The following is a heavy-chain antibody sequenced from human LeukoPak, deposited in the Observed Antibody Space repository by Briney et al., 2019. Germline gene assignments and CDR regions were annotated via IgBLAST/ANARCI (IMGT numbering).Heavy chain of an antibody. CDR3: ARDPDP. J-gene: IGHJ5*02. CDR2: IYYSGST. D-gene: IGHD1-14*01. V-gene: IGHV4-59*01. Sequence: TPSETLSLTCTVSGGSISSYYWSWIRQPPGKGLEWIGYIYYSGSTNYNPPLKSRVTISVDTSKNQFSLKLSSVTAADTAVYYCARDPDPWGQGTLVTVSS. CDR1: GGSISSYY.